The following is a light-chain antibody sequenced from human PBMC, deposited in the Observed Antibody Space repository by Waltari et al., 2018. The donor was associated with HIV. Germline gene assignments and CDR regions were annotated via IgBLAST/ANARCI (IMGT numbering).Light chain of an antibody. J-gene: IGLJ3*02. Sequence: QSALTQPRSVSGSPGQSVTISCTGTSSGFGGYHYVSWYQQHPNKAPKLMIYDFTKRPSGVPDRFSGSKSGNTASLTISGLQADDEADYYCCAYAGSYTLFGGGTKVTVL. CDR3: CAYAGSYTL. CDR2: DFT. CDR1: SSGFGGYHY. V-gene: IGLV2-11*01.